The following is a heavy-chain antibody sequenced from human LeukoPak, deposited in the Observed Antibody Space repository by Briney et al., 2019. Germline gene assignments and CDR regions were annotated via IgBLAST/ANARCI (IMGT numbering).Heavy chain of an antibody. D-gene: IGHD4-23*01. CDR1: GYSFTTYY. CDR3: ARERPNSGDFDS. V-gene: IGHV1-46*01. J-gene: IGHJ4*02. CDR2: IMPRDGDT. Sequence: VASVKVSRKAPGYSFTTYYIHWVRQAPGQGPEWLGIIMPRDGDTNYAQKFRGRLTMTRDTSTGTVYMELSSLKSEDTAVYHCARERPNSGDFDSWGQGTLVTVSS.